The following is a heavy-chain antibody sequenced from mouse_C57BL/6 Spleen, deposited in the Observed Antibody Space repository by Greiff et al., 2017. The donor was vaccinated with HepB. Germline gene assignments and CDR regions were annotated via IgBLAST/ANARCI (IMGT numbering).Heavy chain of an antibody. Sequence: QVQLQQSGAELVKPGASVKISCKASGYAFSSYWMNWVKQRPGKGLEWIGQIYPGDGDTNYNGKFKGKATLTADKSSSTAYMQLSSLTSEDSAVYFCARSLLYYYGSSPWFAYWGQGTLVTVSA. CDR3: ARSLLYYYGSSPWFAY. J-gene: IGHJ3*01. CDR1: GYAFSSYW. V-gene: IGHV1-80*01. D-gene: IGHD1-1*01. CDR2: IYPGDGDT.